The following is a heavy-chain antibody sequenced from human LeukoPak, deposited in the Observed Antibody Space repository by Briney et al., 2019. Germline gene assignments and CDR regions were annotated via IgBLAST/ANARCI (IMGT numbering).Heavy chain of an antibody. V-gene: IGHV3-30*18. J-gene: IGHJ4*02. D-gene: IGHD3-10*01. CDR3: AKVSRWFGEYYEH. CDR2: ISYDGSNK. Sequence: HPGGSLRLSCAASGFTFSSYGMHWVRQAPGQGLEWVAVISYDGSNKYYADSVKGRFTISRDNSKNTLYLQMNSLRAEDTAVYYCAKVSRWFGEYYEHWGQGTLVTVSS. CDR1: GFTFSSYG.